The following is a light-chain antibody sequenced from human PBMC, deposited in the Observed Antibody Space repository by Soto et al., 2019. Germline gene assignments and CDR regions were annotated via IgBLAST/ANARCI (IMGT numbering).Light chain of an antibody. J-gene: IGLJ1*01. CDR1: SSNIGAGYD. Sequence: QSVLTQPPSVSGAPGQRVTISCTGSSSNIGAGYDVHWYRQVPGTAPKLLIYANNNRPSGVPDRFSGFNSGTSASLAITGLQAEDEADYYCQAYDNSLTYVFGTGTKVTVL. CDR3: QAYDNSLTYV. CDR2: ANN. V-gene: IGLV1-40*01.